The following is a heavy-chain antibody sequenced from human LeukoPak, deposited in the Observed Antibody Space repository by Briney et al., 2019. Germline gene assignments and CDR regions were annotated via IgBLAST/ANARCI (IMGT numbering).Heavy chain of an antibody. CDR2: ISYDGSNK. D-gene: IGHD3-22*01. CDR3: AKGQDDSSGYLIDY. J-gene: IGHJ4*02. CDR1: GFTVSSNY. V-gene: IGHV3-30*18. Sequence: PGGSLRLSCAASGFTVSSNYMSWVRQAPGKGLEWVAVISYDGSNKYYAGSVKGRFTISRDNSKNTLYLQMNSLRAEDTAVYYCAKGQDDSSGYLIDYWGQGTLVTVSS.